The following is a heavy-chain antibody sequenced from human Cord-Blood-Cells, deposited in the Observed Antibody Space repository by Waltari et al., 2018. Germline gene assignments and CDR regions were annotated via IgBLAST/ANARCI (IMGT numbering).Heavy chain of an antibody. CDR1: GYTLTELS. V-gene: IGHV1-24*01. Sequence: QVQLVQSGAEVKKPGASVKGSCKVSGYTLTELSMHWVRQAPGKGLEWMGGFDPEEGETNYAQKFQGRVTITEDTSTDTAYMGLSSLRSEDTAVYYCATGEPRSGYADYWGQGTLVTVSS. CDR3: ATGEPRSGYADY. D-gene: IGHD5-12*01. J-gene: IGHJ4*02. CDR2: FDPEEGET.